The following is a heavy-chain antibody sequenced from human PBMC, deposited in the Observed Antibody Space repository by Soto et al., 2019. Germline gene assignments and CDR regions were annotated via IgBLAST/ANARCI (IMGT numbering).Heavy chain of an antibody. CDR2: VRSDGDTT. D-gene: IGHD1-26*01. V-gene: IGHV3-23*01. Sequence: EVQVLESGGGLVQPGGSLRLSCAASGFTFSSFGMNWVRQAPGKGLEWVSGVRSDGDTTYNAESVKGRFTVSRDTSKNTVYLQMNSLRAEDTAVYYWAKGKGVGATPDGANCWGQGTPVNVSS. CDR3: AKGKGVGATPDGANC. CDR1: GFTFSSFG. J-gene: IGHJ4*02.